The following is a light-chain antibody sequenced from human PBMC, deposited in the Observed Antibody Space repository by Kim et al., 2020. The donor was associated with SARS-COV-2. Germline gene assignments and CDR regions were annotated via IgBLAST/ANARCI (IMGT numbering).Light chain of an antibody. Sequence: GQSITITCTRISSDIEGFNYVSWYQQHPDKAPKLMIYDISDRPSGVSNRFSGSKSGNTASLTISGLQAEDEADYYCSSYTSISTWVFGGGTKLTVL. J-gene: IGLJ3*02. CDR2: DIS. V-gene: IGLV2-14*03. CDR3: SSYTSISTWV. CDR1: SSDIEGFNY.